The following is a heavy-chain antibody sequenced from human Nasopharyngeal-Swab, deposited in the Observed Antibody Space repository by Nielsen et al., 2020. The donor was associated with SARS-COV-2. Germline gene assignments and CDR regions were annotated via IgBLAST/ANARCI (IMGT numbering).Heavy chain of an antibody. D-gene: IGHD5-12*01. Sequence: WIRQPPGKGLEWIGYIYYSGSTNYNPSLKSRVTISVDTSKNQFSLKLSSVTAADTAVYYCARDRVYSGYDYSLNWFDPWGQGTLVTVSS. CDR2: IYYSGST. V-gene: IGHV4-59*12. J-gene: IGHJ5*02. CDR3: ARDRVYSGYDYSLNWFDP.